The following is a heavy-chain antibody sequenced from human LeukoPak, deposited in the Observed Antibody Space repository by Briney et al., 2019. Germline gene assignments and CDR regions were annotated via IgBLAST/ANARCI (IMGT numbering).Heavy chain of an antibody. Sequence: SETPSLTCTVSGGSISSSSYYWGWIRQPPGKGLEWIGSIYYSGSTYYNPSLKSRVTISVDTSKNQFSLKLSSVTAADTAVYYCARETGWNYYDSSGYSSIFDYWGQGTLVTVSS. CDR2: IYYSGST. D-gene: IGHD3-22*01. J-gene: IGHJ4*02. CDR3: ARETGWNYYDSSGYSSIFDY. CDR1: GGSISSSSYY. V-gene: IGHV4-39*07.